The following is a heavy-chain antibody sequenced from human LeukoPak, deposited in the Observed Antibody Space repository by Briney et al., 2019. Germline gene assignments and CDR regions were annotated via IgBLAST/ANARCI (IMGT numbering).Heavy chain of an antibody. J-gene: IGHJ5*02. CDR1: GYTFTSYG. CDR3: ARDIVVVTASNWFDP. V-gene: IGHV1-18*01. Sequence: ASVKVSCKASGYTFTSYGISWVRQAPGQGLEWMGWISAYNGNTNYAQKLQGRVTMTTDTSTSTPYMELRSLRSDDTAVYYCARDIVVVTASNWFDPWGQGTLVTVSS. D-gene: IGHD2-21*02. CDR2: ISAYNGNT.